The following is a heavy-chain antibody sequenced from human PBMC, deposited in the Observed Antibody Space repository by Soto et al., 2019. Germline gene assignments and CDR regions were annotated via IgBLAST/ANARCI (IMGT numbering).Heavy chain of an antibody. Sequence: GGSLRLSCAVSGFTLSSYSMNWVRQAPGKGLEWVSSSSSSVTYKYYADSVKGRFTISRDNSKNTLYLQMNSLRAEDTAVYFCAREQGRGYRYGFDYRRQGSLVTVSS. CDR2: SSSSVTYK. D-gene: IGHD5-18*01. CDR1: GFTLSSYS. V-gene: IGHV3-21*01. J-gene: IGHJ4*02. CDR3: AREQGRGYRYGFDY.